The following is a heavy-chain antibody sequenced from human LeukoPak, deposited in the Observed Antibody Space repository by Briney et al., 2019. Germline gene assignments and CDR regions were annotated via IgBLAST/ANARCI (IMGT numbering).Heavy chain of an antibody. CDR2: IRYDGSNK. J-gene: IGHJ6*03. D-gene: IGHD3-10*01. V-gene: IGHV3-30*02. CDR1: GFTFSSYG. Sequence: PGGSLRLSCAASGFTFSSYGMSWVRQAPGKGLEWVAFIRYDGSNKYYADSVKGRFTISRDNSKNTLYLQMNSLRAEDTAVYYCAKDSTMVRGSVYYYYYMDVWGKGTTVTISS. CDR3: AKDSTMVRGSVYYYYYMDV.